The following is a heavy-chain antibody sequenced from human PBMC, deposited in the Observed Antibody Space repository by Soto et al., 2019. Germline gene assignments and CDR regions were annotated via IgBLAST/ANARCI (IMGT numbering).Heavy chain of an antibody. J-gene: IGHJ4*02. CDR2: INSDGSST. D-gene: IGHD5-12*01. CDR3: ASRTKVEMATLGHY. Sequence: GGSLRLSCAASGFTFSSYWTHWVRQAPGKGLVWVSRINSDGSSTSYADSVKGRVTISRDNAKNTLYLQMNSLRAEDTAVYYCASRTKVEMATLGHYWGQGTLVTVSS. V-gene: IGHV3-74*01. CDR1: GFTFSSYW.